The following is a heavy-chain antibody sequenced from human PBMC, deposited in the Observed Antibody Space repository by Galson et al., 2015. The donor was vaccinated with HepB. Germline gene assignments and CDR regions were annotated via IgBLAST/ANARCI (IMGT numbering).Heavy chain of an antibody. D-gene: IGHD1-26*01. CDR1: GFTFSSYA. V-gene: IGHV3-30-3*01. CDR3: AREGWELLVDYYYYMDV. Sequence: SLRLSCAASGFTFSSYAMHWVRQAPGKGLEWVAVISYDGSNKYYADSVKGRFTISRDNSNNTLYLQMNSLRAEDTAVYYCAREGWELLVDYYYYMDVWGKGTTVTVSS. J-gene: IGHJ6*03. CDR2: ISYDGSNK.